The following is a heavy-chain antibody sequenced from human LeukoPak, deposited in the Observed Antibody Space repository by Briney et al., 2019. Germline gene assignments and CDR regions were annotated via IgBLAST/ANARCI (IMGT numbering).Heavy chain of an antibody. V-gene: IGHV4-59*01. CDR1: GGSISIYY. CDR3: ARDRGGSLDY. Sequence: SETLSLTCTVSGGSISIYYWSCIRHPPGEGLEWSGYIYYSGSTDYNPSLKSRVTISVDTSKNQFTLKLSSVTAADTAVYYCARDRGGSLDYWGQGTLVTVSS. J-gene: IGHJ4*02. D-gene: IGHD3-10*01. CDR2: IYYSGST.